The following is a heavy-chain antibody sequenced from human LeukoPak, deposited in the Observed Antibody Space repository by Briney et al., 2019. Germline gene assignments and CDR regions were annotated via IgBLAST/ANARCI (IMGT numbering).Heavy chain of an antibody. CDR1: GGSFSGYY. J-gene: IGHJ5*02. CDR3: AREGRGCTNGVCYLWFDP. D-gene: IGHD2-8*01. Sequence: PSETLSLTCAVYGGSFSGYYWSWIRQPPGKGLEWIGEINHSGSTNYNPSLKSRVTISVDTSKNQFSLKLSSVTAADTAVYYCAREGRGCTNGVCYLWFDPWGQGTLVTVSS. V-gene: IGHV4-34*01. CDR2: INHSGST.